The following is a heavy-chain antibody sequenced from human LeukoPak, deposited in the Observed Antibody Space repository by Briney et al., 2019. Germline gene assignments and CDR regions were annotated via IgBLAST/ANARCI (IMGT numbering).Heavy chain of an antibody. CDR2: INWNGGST. CDR3: ARVQRELMWYYFDY. V-gene: IGHV3-20*04. J-gene: IGHJ4*02. CDR1: GLPFDDYG. D-gene: IGHD1-1*01. Sequence: GGSLRLSCAASGLPFDDYGMRWVRQAAGKGLDWVSGINWNGGSTGYADSVKVRFTIARDNAKISLYLQMNTLRVEATDLYYCARVQRELMWYYFDYWGQGTLVTVSS.